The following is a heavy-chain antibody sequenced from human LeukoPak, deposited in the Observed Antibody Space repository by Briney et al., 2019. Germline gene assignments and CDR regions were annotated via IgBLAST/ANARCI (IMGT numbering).Heavy chain of an antibody. V-gene: IGHV3-23*01. J-gene: IGHJ5*02. CDR3: AKMNRLDSKGGYWFDP. D-gene: IGHD4-4*01. CDR2: ISGSGGST. Sequence: PGGSLRLSCAASGFIFSSYAMHWVRQAPGKGLEWVSAISGSGGSTYYADSVKGRFTISRDNSKNTLYLQMNSLRAEDTAVYYCAKMNRLDSKGGYWFDPWGQGTLVTVSS. CDR1: GFIFSSYA.